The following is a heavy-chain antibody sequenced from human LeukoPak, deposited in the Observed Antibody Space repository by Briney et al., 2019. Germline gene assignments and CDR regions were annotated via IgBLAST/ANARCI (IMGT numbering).Heavy chain of an antibody. V-gene: IGHV3-23*01. J-gene: IGHJ4*02. CDR2: ISASAGST. Sequence: PGGSLRLSCAGTGFTFSSYAMSWVRQAPGKGLEWVSSISASAGSTYYAGSVKGRFTISRDSSKHTLYLQMNSLRVEDTAVYYCAKAGLVRGGALDSWGQGTLVTVSS. CDR1: GFTFSSYA. D-gene: IGHD4/OR15-4a*01. CDR3: AKAGLVRGGALDS.